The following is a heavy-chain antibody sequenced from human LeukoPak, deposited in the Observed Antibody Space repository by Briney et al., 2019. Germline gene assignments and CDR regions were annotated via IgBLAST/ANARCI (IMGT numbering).Heavy chain of an antibody. Sequence: SETLSLTCTVSGGSISSGAYYWSWIRQPPGKGLEWIGYIYYSGSTYYNPSLKSRVTISVDTSKNQFSLKLSSVTAADTAVYYCARDCSSTSCYAAGDWGQGTLVTVSS. V-gene: IGHV4-30-4*01. CDR2: IYYSGST. CDR3: ARDCSSTSCYAAGD. J-gene: IGHJ4*02. CDR1: GGSISSGAYY. D-gene: IGHD2-2*01.